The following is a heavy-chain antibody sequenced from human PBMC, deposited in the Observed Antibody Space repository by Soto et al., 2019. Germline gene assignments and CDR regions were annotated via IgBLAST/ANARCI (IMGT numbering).Heavy chain of an antibody. CDR2: IIPIFGTA. V-gene: IGHV1-69*06. CDR1: GGTFSSYA. Sequence: QVQLVQSGAEVKKPGSSVKVSCKASGGTFSSYAISWVRQAPGQGLEWMGGIIPIFGTANYAQKFQGRVTITADKSTSKAYMELSSLRSEDTAVYYCASMGRVIVVVTQTNYGMDVWGQGPTVTVSS. CDR3: ASMGRVIVVVTQTNYGMDV. D-gene: IGHD3-22*01. J-gene: IGHJ6*02.